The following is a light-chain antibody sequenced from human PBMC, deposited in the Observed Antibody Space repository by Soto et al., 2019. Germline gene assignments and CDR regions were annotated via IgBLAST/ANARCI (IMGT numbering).Light chain of an antibody. Sequence: TRSPSTLTFSPRESTSLSYRASQSISRYLAWYQQKPGQAPRLLIYGASTRATGTPARFSGSGSGTDFTLTISRLQSEDFALYYCQQYDSWPRTFGQGTKVDIK. CDR1: QSISRY. J-gene: IGKJ1*01. V-gene: IGKV3-15*01. CDR2: GAS. CDR3: QQYDSWPRT.